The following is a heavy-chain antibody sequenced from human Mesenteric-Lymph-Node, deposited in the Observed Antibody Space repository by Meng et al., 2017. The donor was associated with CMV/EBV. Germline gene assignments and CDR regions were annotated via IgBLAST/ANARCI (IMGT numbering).Heavy chain of an antibody. CDR2: IKQDGGEK. CDR3: AAYDNGAKTYDY. V-gene: IGHV3-7*01. D-gene: IGHD4/OR15-4a*01. CDR1: GFTFSNYW. J-gene: IGHJ4*02. Sequence: GGSLRLSCAASGFTFSNYWMGWVRQAPGKGLEWVANIKQDGGEKYSVDSVKGRFTISRDNTENSLYLQMNRVRAEDTAVYYCAAYDNGAKTYDYWGQGTLVTVSS.